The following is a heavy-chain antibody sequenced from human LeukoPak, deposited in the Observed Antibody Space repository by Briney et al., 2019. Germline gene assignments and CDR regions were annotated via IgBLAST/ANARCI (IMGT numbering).Heavy chain of an antibody. CDR1: GFTFSSYS. V-gene: IGHV3-48*01. CDR2: ISYSSSTI. D-gene: IGHD3-16*01. Sequence: GGSLRLSCAASGFTFSSYSMNWARQAPGKGLEWVSYISYSSSTIYYAASVKGRFTISRGNVKNSLYLQMDSLRAEDTAVYYCAKRGGGYYYMDVWGKGTTVTVSS. CDR3: AKRGGGYYYMDV. J-gene: IGHJ6*03.